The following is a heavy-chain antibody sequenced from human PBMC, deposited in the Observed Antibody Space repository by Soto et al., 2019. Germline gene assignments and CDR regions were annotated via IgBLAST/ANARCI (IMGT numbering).Heavy chain of an antibody. Sequence: QVQLQESGPGLVKPSGTLSLTCAVSGGSISSSNWWSWVRQPPGKGLDWIGESYHSGSTNYNPSLRSRVSISVDTANNQFTLKLSAVTAADTAVYYCARDPSGYYYSRGPHYGRDVWGQGTTVTVSS. CDR1: GGSISSSNW. CDR3: ARDPSGYYYSRGPHYGRDV. D-gene: IGHD3-22*01. V-gene: IGHV4-4*02. J-gene: IGHJ6*02. CDR2: SYHSGST.